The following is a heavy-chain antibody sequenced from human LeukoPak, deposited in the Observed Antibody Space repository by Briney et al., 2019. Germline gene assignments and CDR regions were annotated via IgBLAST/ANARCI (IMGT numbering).Heavy chain of an antibody. CDR2: IYSGDST. CDR1: GFTVSSNY. D-gene: IGHD5-18*01. CDR3: ASGHSYGFDY. J-gene: IGHJ4*02. Sequence: PGGSLRLSCAASGFTVSSNYMSWVRQAPGKGLEWVSIIYSGDSTYYADSVEGRFTISRDNSKNTLYLQMNSLRAEDTAVYHCASGHSYGFDYWGQGTLVTVSS. V-gene: IGHV3-53*01.